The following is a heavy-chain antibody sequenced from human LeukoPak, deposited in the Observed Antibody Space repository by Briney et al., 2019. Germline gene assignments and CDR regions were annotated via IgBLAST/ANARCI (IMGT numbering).Heavy chain of an antibody. CDR3: AADRWVGATTFDY. J-gene: IGHJ4*02. CDR1: GFTLTSSA. D-gene: IGHD1-26*01. Sequence: SVKVSCKASGFTLTSSAMQWVRQARGQRLEWIGWIVVGSGNTNYAQKFQERVTITRDMSTSTAYMELSSLRSEDTAVYYCAADRWVGATTFDYWGQGTLVTVSS. CDR2: IVVGSGNT. V-gene: IGHV1-58*02.